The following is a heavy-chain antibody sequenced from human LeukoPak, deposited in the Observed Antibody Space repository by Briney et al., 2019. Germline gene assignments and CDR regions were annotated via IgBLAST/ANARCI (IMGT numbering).Heavy chain of an antibody. CDR1: GYTFASYG. D-gene: IGHD5-18*01. V-gene: IGHV1-18*01. J-gene: IGHJ4*02. Sequence: ASVKVSCKTSGYTFASYGISWVRQAPGQGLEWMGWISAYNGNTNYAQKFPGRVTMTTGTSTSTAYMELRSLRSDGTAVYYCARDRVFVDTAIVSPIQYFDYWGQGTLVTVSS. CDR2: ISAYNGNT. CDR3: ARDRVFVDTAIVSPIQYFDY.